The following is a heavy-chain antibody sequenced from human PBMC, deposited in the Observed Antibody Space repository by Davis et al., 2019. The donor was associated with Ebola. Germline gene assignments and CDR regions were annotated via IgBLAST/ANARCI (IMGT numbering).Heavy chain of an antibody. J-gene: IGHJ4*02. CDR1: GFTFSTYG. CDR2: INIGGSYI. CDR3: ATDPEGWLDFDY. V-gene: IGHV3-48*02. Sequence: GESLKISCAASGFTFSTYGMTWVRQAPGKGLEWVSHINIGGSYISYTDSVKGRFIISRDDAKSTVYLQMNSLRDEDTAIYYCATDPEGWLDFDYWGQGTLVTVSS. D-gene: IGHD6-19*01.